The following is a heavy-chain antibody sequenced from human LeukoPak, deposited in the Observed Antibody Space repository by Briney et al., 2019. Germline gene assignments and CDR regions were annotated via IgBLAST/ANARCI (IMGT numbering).Heavy chain of an antibody. CDR2: ISAYNGNT. CDR3: ARDPARLSETPLYDY. D-gene: IGHD1-14*01. Sequence: GASVKLSCKASGYTFTSYGISWVRQAPGQGLEWMGWISAYNGNTNYAQQLQGRLTMTTATSTSTAYMELRSLRSDDTAVYYCARDPARLSETPLYDYWGQGTLVPVSS. CDR1: GYTFTSYG. V-gene: IGHV1-18*01. J-gene: IGHJ4*02.